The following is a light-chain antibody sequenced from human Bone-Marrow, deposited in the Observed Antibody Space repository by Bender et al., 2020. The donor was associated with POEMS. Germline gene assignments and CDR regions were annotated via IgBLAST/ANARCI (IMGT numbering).Light chain of an antibody. CDR3: AVWDDSLNGWV. J-gene: IGLJ3*02. Sequence: QSVLTQPPSASGTPGQRVTISCSGSSSNIGSSTVNWYQQLPGTAPKLLIYNNNQRPSGVPDRFSGSRSGTSASLGISGLQSEDEADYYCAVWDDSLNGWVFGGGTKLTVL. CDR2: NNN. V-gene: IGLV1-44*01. CDR1: SSNIGSST.